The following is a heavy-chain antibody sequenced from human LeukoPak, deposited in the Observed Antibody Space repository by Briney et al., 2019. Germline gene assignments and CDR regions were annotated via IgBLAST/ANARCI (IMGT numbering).Heavy chain of an antibody. CDR1: GGTFSSYA. Sequence: SVKLSCKASGGTFSSYAISWVRQAPAQGLEWMGRIIPIFGTANYAQKFQGRVTITTDESTSTAYMELSSLRSQDTAVYYCVTLLPEPDLYYFDNWGQGTPSTVSS. J-gene: IGHJ4*02. D-gene: IGHD1-14*01. V-gene: IGHV1-69*05. CDR2: IIPIFGTA. CDR3: VTLLPEPDLYYFDN.